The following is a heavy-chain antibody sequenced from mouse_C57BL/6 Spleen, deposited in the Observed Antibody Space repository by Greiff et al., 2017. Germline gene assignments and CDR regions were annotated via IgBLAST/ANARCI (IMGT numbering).Heavy chain of an antibody. D-gene: IGHD2-5*01. V-gene: IGHV1-69*01. CDR1: GYTFTSYW. J-gene: IGHJ4*01. Sequence: QVQLQQPGAELVMPGASVKLSCKASGYTFTSYWMHWVKQRPGQGLEWIGEIDPSDSYTNYNQKFKGKSTLTVDKSSSTAYMQLSSLTSEDSAVYYCARGDDYSNPMDYWGQGTSVTVSS. CDR2: IDPSDSYT. CDR3: ARGDDYSNPMDY.